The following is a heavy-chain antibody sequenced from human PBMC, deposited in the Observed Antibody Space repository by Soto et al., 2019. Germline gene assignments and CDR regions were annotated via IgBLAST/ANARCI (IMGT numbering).Heavy chain of an antibody. CDR1: GFTVSSNY. Sequence: PGGSLRLSCAASGFTVSSNYMSWVRQAPGKGLEWVSVIYSGGSTYYADSVKGRFTISRDNSKNTLYLQMNSLRAEDTAVYYCAREARGYCSSTSCYTSSEFDYWGQGTLVTVSS. CDR2: IYSGGST. V-gene: IGHV3-53*01. J-gene: IGHJ4*02. D-gene: IGHD2-2*02. CDR3: AREARGYCSSTSCYTSSEFDY.